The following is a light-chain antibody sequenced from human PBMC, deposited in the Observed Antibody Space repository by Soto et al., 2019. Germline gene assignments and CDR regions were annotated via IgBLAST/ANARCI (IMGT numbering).Light chain of an antibody. CDR1: SPNIGTGYA. J-gene: IGLJ3*02. V-gene: IGLV1-40*01. Sequence: QLVLTQPPSVSGAPGQRVTISCTGSSPNIGTGYAAHWYQQLPGTVPKLLIYNNTNRPSGVPDRFSGSKSGTSASLAITGLQAEDEGDYYCQSYDAGLSAWVFGGGTKLTVL. CDR2: NNT. CDR3: QSYDAGLSAWV.